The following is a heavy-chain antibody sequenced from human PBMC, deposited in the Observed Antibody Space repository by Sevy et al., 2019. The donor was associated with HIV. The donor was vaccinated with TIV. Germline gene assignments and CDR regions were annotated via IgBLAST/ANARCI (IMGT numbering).Heavy chain of an antibody. CDR1: GFTFSSYS. J-gene: IGHJ3*02. CDR3: ARGAGEVTPSHAFDI. CDR2: ISSSSSTI. V-gene: IGHV3-48*02. D-gene: IGHD6-13*01. Sequence: GGSLRLSCAASGFTFSSYSMNWVRQAPGKGLEWVSYISSSSSTIYYADSVKGRFTISRENAKNSPYLQMNSLRDEDTAVYYCARGAGEVTPSHAFDIWGQGTMVTVSS.